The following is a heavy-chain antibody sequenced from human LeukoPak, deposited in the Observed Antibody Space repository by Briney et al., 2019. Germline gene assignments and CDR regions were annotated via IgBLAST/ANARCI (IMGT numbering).Heavy chain of an antibody. D-gene: IGHD2-2*01. Sequence: SETLSLTCTVSGGSISSGDYYWRWIRQPPGKGLEWIGYIYYSGSTYYNPSLKSRVTISVDTSKNQFSLKLSSVTAADTAVYYCARARRGYCSSTSCLSFDYWGQGTLVTVSS. CDR2: IYYSGST. CDR1: GGSISSGDYY. J-gene: IGHJ4*02. CDR3: ARARRGYCSSTSCLSFDY. V-gene: IGHV4-30-4*01.